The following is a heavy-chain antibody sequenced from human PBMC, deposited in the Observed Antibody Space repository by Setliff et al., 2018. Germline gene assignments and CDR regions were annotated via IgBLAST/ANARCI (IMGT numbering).Heavy chain of an antibody. CDR3: ARRRYYYDSSGYRWGGFYFDY. D-gene: IGHD3-22*01. Sequence: GASVKVSCKASGGTFSSYDISWVRRAPGQGLEWMGGTTPIFTTANYAQKFQGRVTITADESTSTAYMELSRLRSDDTAVYYCARRRYYYDSSGYRWGGFYFDYWGQGTLVTVSS. J-gene: IGHJ4*02. V-gene: IGHV1-69*13. CDR1: GGTFSSYD. CDR2: TTPIFTTA.